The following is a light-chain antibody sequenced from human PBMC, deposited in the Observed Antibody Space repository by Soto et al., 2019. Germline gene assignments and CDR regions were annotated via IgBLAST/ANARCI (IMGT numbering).Light chain of an antibody. CDR3: QQYNSYPLT. CDR1: QSVSSN. Sequence: TQSPATLSLSPGERATLSCRASQSVSSNLAWYQQKPGKAPKLLIYKASSLESGVPSRFSGSGSGTEFTLTISSLQPDDFATYYCQQYNSYPLTFGGGTK. CDR2: KAS. V-gene: IGKV1-5*03. J-gene: IGKJ4*01.